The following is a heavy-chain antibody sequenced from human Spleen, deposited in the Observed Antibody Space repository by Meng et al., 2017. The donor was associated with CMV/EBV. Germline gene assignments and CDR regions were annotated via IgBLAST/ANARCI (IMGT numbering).Heavy chain of an antibody. CDR3: ANYYGGNSGGLDP. CDR1: GGFISSGDYY. V-gene: IGHV4-30-4*08. J-gene: IGHJ5*02. Sequence: VAGGFISSGDYYCSWIRQAQGKGLEWVGYIYYSGSTYYNPSLRSRVTISVDTSKNQFSLKLNSVTAADTAVYYCANYYGGNSGGLDPWGQGTLVTVSS. D-gene: IGHD4-23*01. CDR2: IYYSGST.